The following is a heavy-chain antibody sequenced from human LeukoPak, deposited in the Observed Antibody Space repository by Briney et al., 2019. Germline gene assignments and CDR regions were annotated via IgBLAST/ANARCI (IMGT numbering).Heavy chain of an antibody. CDR3: TRDLGVDTTMIFFDY. V-gene: IGHV1-18*01. J-gene: IGHJ4*02. Sequence: ASVKVPCKASGYTFTDFGISWVRQAPGQGLEWMGWISAYNGDRNYAQKFQGRATMTTDTSTSTAYMEVRSLRSDDTAVYYCTRDLGVDTTMIFFDYWGQGSLVTVSS. CDR1: GYTFTDFG. CDR2: ISAYNGDR. D-gene: IGHD5-18*01.